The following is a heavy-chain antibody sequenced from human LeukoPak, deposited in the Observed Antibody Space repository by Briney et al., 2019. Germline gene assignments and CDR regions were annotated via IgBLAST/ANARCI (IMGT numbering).Heavy chain of an antibody. Sequence: SQTLSLTCTVSGGSISSGSYYWTWIRQPDGKGLEWIGRIYTSGSTNYNPSLKSRVTTSVDTSKNQFSLKLSSVTAADTAVYYCARYDSSGYWYAFDIWGQGTTVTVSS. V-gene: IGHV4-61*02. J-gene: IGHJ3*02. CDR2: IYTSGST. D-gene: IGHD3-22*01. CDR3: ARYDSSGYWYAFDI. CDR1: GGSISSGSYY.